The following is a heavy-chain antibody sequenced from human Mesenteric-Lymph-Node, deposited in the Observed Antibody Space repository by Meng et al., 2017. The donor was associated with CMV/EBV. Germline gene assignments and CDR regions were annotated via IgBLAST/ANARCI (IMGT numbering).Heavy chain of an antibody. CDR3: ARVVAGYSSGWPFYYYGMDV. J-gene: IGHJ6*02. CDR2: ISYDGSNK. D-gene: IGHD6-19*01. Sequence: GESLKISCAASGFTFSSYAMHWVRQAPGKGLEWVAVISYDGSNKYYADSVKGRFTISRDNAQNSLYLQMNSLRAEDTAVYYCARVVAGYSSGWPFYYYGMDVWGQGTTVTVSS. V-gene: IGHV3-30*04. CDR1: GFTFSSYA.